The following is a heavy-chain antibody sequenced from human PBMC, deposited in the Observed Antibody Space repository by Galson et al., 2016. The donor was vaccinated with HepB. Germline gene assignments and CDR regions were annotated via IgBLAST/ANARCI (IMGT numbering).Heavy chain of an antibody. D-gene: IGHD3-3*01. Sequence: ETLSLTCALSGGSISITNWWSWVRQPPGKALEWIGYLYYTGTSNYNPSLKSRATISLDRSKNLLSLSLSSVTAADTAVYYCARAPYYESGRLDVWGQGTTVAVSS. CDR2: LYYTGTS. V-gene: IGHV4-4*02. CDR1: GGSISITNW. J-gene: IGHJ6*02. CDR3: ARAPYYESGRLDV.